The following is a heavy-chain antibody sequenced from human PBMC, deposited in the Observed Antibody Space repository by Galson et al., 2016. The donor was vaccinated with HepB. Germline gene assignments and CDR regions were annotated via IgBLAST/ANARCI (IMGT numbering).Heavy chain of an antibody. Sequence: SLRLSCAASGFTFSSYGMHWVRQAPGKGLEWVAVIWYDGSNKYYADSVKGRFTISRDNSKNTLYLQMNSLRDEDMAVYYCARNPEVNIILQHWGQGTLVTVSS. CDR2: IWYDGSNK. V-gene: IGHV3-33*01. CDR1: GFTFSSYG. J-gene: IGHJ1*01. CDR3: ARNPEVNIILQH. D-gene: IGHD2/OR15-2a*01.